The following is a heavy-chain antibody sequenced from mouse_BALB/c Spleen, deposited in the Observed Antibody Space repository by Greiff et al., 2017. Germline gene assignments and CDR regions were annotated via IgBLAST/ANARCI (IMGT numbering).Heavy chain of an antibody. CDR3: ARGSLLRLHAMDY. J-gene: IGHJ4*01. Sequence: EVQLQQSGPELVKPEASVKMSCKASGYTFTSYVMHWVKQKPGQGLEWIGYINPYNDGTKYNEKFKGKATLTSDKSSSTAYMELSSLTSEDSAVYYCARGSLLRLHAMDYWGQGTSVTVSS. D-gene: IGHD1-2*01. CDR1: GYTFTSYV. V-gene: IGHV1-14*01. CDR2: INPYNDGT.